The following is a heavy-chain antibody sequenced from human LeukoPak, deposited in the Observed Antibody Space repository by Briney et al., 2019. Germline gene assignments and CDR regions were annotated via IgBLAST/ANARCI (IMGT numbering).Heavy chain of an antibody. Sequence: SETLSLTCTVSGGSISSYYWSWIRQPPGKGLEWIGYVYYSGSTNYNPSLKSRVTMSVDTSKKQFSLKLRSVTAADTAVYYCAKWGDSMDVWGQGTTVTVSS. CDR3: AKWGDSMDV. D-gene: IGHD3-16*01. CDR1: GGSISSYY. CDR2: VYYSGST. J-gene: IGHJ6*02. V-gene: IGHV4-59*01.